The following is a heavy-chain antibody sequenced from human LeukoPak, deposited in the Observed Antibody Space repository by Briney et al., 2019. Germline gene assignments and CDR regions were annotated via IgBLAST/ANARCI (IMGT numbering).Heavy chain of an antibody. D-gene: IGHD5-18*01. CDR3: ARHSRGAVDTAMVIDY. J-gene: IGHJ4*02. V-gene: IGHV5-51*01. CDR2: IYPGDSDT. Sequence: GESLKISCKGSGYSFTSYWIGWVRQMPGKGLEWMGIIYPGDSDTRYSPSFQGQVTISADKSISTAYLQWSSLKASDTAMYYCARHSRGAVDTAMVIDYWGQGTLVTVSS. CDR1: GYSFTSYW.